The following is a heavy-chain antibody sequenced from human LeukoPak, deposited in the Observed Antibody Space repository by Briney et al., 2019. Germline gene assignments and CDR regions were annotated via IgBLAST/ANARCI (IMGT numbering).Heavy chain of an antibody. CDR3: ARPSYDILTGYLRCFDY. CDR2: ISAYNGNT. CDR1: GGTFSSYA. D-gene: IGHD3-9*01. Sequence: ASVKVSCKASGGTFSSYAISWVRQAPGQGLEWMGWISAYNGNTNYAQKLQGRVTMTTDTSTSTAYMELRSLRSDDTAVYYCARPSYDILTGYLRCFDYWGQGTLVTVSS. J-gene: IGHJ4*02. V-gene: IGHV1-18*01.